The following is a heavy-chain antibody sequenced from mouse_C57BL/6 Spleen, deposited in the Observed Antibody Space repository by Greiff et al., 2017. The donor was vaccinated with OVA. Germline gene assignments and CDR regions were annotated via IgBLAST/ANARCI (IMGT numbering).Heavy chain of an antibody. CDR3: TTGYGSSHWYFDV. V-gene: IGHV14-1*01. Sequence: VQLQQSGAELVRPGASVKLSCTASGFNIKDYYMHWVKQRPEQGLEWIGRIDPEDGDTEYAPKFQGKATMTADTSSNTAYLQLSSLTSEDTAVYYCTTGYGSSHWYFDVWGTGTTVTVSS. CDR1: GFNIKDYY. J-gene: IGHJ1*03. D-gene: IGHD1-1*01. CDR2: IDPEDGDT.